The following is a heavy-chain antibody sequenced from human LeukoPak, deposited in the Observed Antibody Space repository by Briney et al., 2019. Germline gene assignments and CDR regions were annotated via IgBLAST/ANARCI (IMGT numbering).Heavy chain of an antibody. V-gene: IGHV1-69*13. CDR1: GGTFSSYA. D-gene: IGHD2-2*01. CDR3: AREGYCSSTSCYRVDI. CDR2: IIPIFGTA. Sequence: SVTVSCTASGGTFSSYAISWVRQAPGQGLEWMGGIIPIFGTANYAQKFQGRVTITADESTSTAYMELSSLRSEDTAVYYCAREGYCSSTSCYRVDIWGQGTMVTVSS. J-gene: IGHJ3*02.